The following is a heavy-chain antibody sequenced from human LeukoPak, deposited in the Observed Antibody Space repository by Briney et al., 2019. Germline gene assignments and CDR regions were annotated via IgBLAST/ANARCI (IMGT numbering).Heavy chain of an antibody. CDR2: ISWNSGSI. J-gene: IGHJ4*02. CDR1: GFTLDDYA. CDR3: AKDSSGMVATKIDYYFDY. V-gene: IGHV3-9*01. D-gene: IGHD5-12*01. Sequence: GGSLRLSCAASGFTLDDYAMHWVRQAPGKGLEWVSGISWNSGSIGYADSVKGRFTISRDNAKNSLYLQMNSLRAEDTALYYCAKDSSGMVATKIDYYFDYWGQGTLVTVSS.